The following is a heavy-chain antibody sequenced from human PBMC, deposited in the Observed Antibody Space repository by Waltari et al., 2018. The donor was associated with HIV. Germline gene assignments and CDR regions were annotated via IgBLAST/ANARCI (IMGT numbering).Heavy chain of an antibody. V-gene: IGHV5-51*03. CDR2: IYPADSDT. CDR3: ARRLVGADAFEI. D-gene: IGHD1-26*01. Sequence: EVQLVQSGAEGKKPGESLKISCKGSGDRFTSYWIGWVGQAPGTGLEWRGDIYPADSDTTYNPSFRGQVTISVDTSISTAYVQWRSLKASDTAVYFCARRLVGADAFEIWGQGTEVIVSS. J-gene: IGHJ3*02. CDR1: GDRFTSYW.